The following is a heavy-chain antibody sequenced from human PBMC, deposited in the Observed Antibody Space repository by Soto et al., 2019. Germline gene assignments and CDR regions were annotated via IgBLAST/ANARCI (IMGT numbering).Heavy chain of an antibody. CDR2: ISGSGGST. Sequence: GGSLRLSCAASGFTFSSYAMSWFRQAPGKGLEWVSAISGSGGSTYYADSVKGRFTISRDNSKNTLYLQMNSLRAEDTAVYYCAKGKGLAYCGGDCYSEYFQHWGQGTLVTVSS. V-gene: IGHV3-23*01. D-gene: IGHD2-21*01. CDR3: AKGKGLAYCGGDCYSEYFQH. CDR1: GFTFSSYA. J-gene: IGHJ1*01.